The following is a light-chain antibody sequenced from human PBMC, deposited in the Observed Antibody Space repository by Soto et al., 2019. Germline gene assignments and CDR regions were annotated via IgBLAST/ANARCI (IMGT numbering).Light chain of an antibody. J-gene: IGKJ4*01. V-gene: IGKV1-6*01. CDR2: ASS. CDR3: QQDYSYPLT. Sequence: AIQMTQSPSSLSASVGDRVTITCRASQGIKKDLGWYQQKPGKAPNLLLYASSTIQSGVPSRFSGSGSGTDFTLTISSLQPEDFATYFCQQDYSYPLTFGEGTKVELK. CDR1: QGIKKD.